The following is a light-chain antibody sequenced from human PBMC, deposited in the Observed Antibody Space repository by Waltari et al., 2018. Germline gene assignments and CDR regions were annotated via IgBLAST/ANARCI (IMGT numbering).Light chain of an antibody. V-gene: IGKV4-1*01. CDR2: WAS. CDR1: QSVLDHSNNKSY. J-gene: IGKJ4*01. CDR3: QQYYSAPLT. Sequence: DLVMTQSPDSLAVSLGERATIHCKSSQSVLDHSNNKSYLAWYQQQSGQPPKLLIYWASTRRSGVPVRFSGSGSGSDYTLTISSLQAEDVSVYYCQQYYSAPLTFGGGTKVEIK.